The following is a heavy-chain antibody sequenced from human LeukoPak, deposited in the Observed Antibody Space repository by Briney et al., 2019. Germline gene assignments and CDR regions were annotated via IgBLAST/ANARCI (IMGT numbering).Heavy chain of an antibody. CDR2: IIPILGIA. V-gene: IGHV1-69*04. CDR3: ARDLYYGSGSSSL. Sequence: SVKVSCKASGGTFSSYAISWVRQAPGQGLEWMGRIIPILGIANYAQKFQGRVTITADKSTSTAYMELSSLRSEDTAVYYCARDLYYGSGSSSLWGQGTLVTVSS. D-gene: IGHD3-10*01. J-gene: IGHJ4*02. CDR1: GGTFSSYA.